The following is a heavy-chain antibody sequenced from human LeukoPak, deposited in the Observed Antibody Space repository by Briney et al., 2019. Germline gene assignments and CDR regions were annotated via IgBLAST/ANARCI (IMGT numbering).Heavy chain of an antibody. CDR1: GGSLSGYY. J-gene: IGHJ5*02. CDR2: INHSGST. CDR3: AREGSGWPNWFDP. D-gene: IGHD6-19*01. Sequence: PSETLSLTCAVYGGSLSGYYWSWIRQPPGKGLEWIGEINHSGSTNYNPSLKSRVTISVDTSKDQFSLKLSSVTAADTAVYYCAREGSGWPNWFDPWGQGTLVTVSS. V-gene: IGHV4-34*01.